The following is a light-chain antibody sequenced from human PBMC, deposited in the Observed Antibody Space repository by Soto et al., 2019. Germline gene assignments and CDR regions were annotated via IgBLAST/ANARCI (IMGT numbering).Light chain of an antibody. J-gene: IGKJ4*01. Sequence: EILMTQSPATLSVSPGERVTLSCRASQIVSRKLGWYQQKPGQAPRLLIYDASSRATGIPARFSGSGSGTEFTLTISSLQSEDFAVYYCHQYNNWFPFTFGGGTKVEIK. V-gene: IGKV3-15*01. CDR3: HQYNNWFPFT. CDR1: QIVSRK. CDR2: DAS.